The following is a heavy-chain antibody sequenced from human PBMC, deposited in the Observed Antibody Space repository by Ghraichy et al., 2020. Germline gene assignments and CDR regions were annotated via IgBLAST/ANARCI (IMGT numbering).Heavy chain of an antibody. CDR2: ISYNGNSK. CDR3: AKDRRYLDEGYYYYGMDV. Sequence: GGSLRLSCAASGFTFSNYGIHWVRQAPGKGLEWVAVISYNGNSKDYADSVKGRFTISRDNSKKTLYLQMNSLRAEDTAVYYCAKDRRYLDEGYYYYGMDVWGQGTTVIVSS. J-gene: IGHJ6*02. CDR1: GFTFSNYG. D-gene: IGHD3-9*01. V-gene: IGHV3-30*18.